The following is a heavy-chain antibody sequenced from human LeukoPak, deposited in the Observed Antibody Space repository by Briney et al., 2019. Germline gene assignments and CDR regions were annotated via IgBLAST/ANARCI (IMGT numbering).Heavy chain of an antibody. CDR1: VFTVSDNY. D-gene: IGHD1-26*01. J-gene: IGHJ3*02. CDR2: IYSAGAT. CDR3: ARIEWERLGRAFDI. Sequence: GGSLRLSCAASVFTVSDNYMTWVRQAPWKGLEWVSSIYSAGATHYAESVKGRFTISRDNSKNTLYLQMNSLRAEDMAVYYCARIEWERLGRAFDIWGQGTMVTVSS. V-gene: IGHV3-53*01.